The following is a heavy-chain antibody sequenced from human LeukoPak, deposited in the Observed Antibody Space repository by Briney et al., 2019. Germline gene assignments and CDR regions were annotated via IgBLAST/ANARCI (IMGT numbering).Heavy chain of an antibody. V-gene: IGHV4-39*07. CDR2: IYYSGST. CDR3: AGVGDNWFDP. J-gene: IGHJ5*02. Sequence: PSETLSLTCTVSGDSISSSNHYWGWIRQPPGKGLEWIGSIYYSGSTYYNPSLKSRVTISVDTSKNQFSLKLSSVTAADTAVYYCAGVGDNWFDPWGQGTLVTVSS. CDR1: GDSISSSNHY.